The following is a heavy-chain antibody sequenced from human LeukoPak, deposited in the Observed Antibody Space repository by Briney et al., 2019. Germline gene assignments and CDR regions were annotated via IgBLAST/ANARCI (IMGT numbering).Heavy chain of an antibody. CDR1: GFTFSSYG. Sequence: GGSLRLSCAASGFTFSSYGMHWVRQAPGKGLEWVAFIRYDGSNKYYADSVKGRFTISRDNSKNTLYLQMNSLRAEDTAVYYCAGSYDFWSGPYPYDAFDIWGQGTMVTVSS. CDR2: IRYDGSNK. D-gene: IGHD3-3*01. V-gene: IGHV3-30*02. CDR3: AGSYDFWSGPYPYDAFDI. J-gene: IGHJ3*02.